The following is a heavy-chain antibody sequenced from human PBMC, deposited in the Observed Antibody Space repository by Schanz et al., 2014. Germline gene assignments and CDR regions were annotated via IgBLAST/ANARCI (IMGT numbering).Heavy chain of an antibody. D-gene: IGHD3-22*01. Sequence: EAQLLESGGNLVQPGGSLRVSCVGSGFTFNNYDMNWVRLVPGKGLECVSGISGGGGSAYYADSVKGRFTISRDNSKNTLYLQMSSLRAEDTAVYYCAKVWGSDYFYPFDYWGQGTLVTVSS. V-gene: IGHV3-23*01. CDR2: ISGGGGSA. J-gene: IGHJ4*02. CDR1: GFTFNNYD. CDR3: AKVWGSDYFYPFDY.